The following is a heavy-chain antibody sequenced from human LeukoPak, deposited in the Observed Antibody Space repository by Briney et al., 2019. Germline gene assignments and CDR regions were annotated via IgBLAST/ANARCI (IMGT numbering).Heavy chain of an antibody. CDR3: ARDRGGDAFDI. Sequence: ASVKVSCKDAVYTFTANYMHWVRQAPGQGLEWMGWINPNSGGTKYAQNFQGRVTMTRDTSISTAYMELSGLRSDDTAVYYCARDRGGDAFDIWGQGTMVTVSS. CDR2: INPNSGGT. D-gene: IGHD3-10*01. V-gene: IGHV1-2*02. J-gene: IGHJ3*02. CDR1: VYTFTANY.